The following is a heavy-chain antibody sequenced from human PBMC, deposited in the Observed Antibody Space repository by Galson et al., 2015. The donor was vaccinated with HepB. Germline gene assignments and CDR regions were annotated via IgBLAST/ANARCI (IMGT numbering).Heavy chain of an antibody. CDR2: ISAGNGNT. CDR1: GYTFTSYA. Sequence: SVKVSCKASGYTFTSYAIHWVRQAPGQRLERMGWISAGNGNTKYSQNFQGRVTITRDTSASTAYMEVSSLRSEDTALYYCAREGAAAGRTYDAFDIWGQGTMVTVSS. J-gene: IGHJ3*02. V-gene: IGHV1-3*01. D-gene: IGHD6-13*01. CDR3: AREGAAAGRTYDAFDI.